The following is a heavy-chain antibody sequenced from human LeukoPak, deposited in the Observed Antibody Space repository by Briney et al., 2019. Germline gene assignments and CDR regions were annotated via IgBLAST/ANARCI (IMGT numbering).Heavy chain of an antibody. V-gene: IGHV4-59*08. J-gene: IGHJ4*02. D-gene: IGHD3-22*01. CDR2: IYYSGAT. CDR1: GGSINNCY. CDR3: ARFTRYDNNAHYLDF. Sequence: SETLSLTCTVSGGSINNCYWSWIRQPPGKGLEYIGYIYYSGATNYGPSLKSRVTISVDTSNNQFSLKLSSVTAADTAVYYCARFTRYDNNAHYLDFWGQGTLVTVSS.